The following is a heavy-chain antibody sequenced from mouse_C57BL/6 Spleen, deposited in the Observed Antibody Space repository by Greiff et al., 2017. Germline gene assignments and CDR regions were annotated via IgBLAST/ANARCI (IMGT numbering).Heavy chain of an antibody. V-gene: IGHV7-3*01. CDR1: GFTFTDYY. Sequence: EVKLMESGGGLVQPGGSLSLSCAASGFTFTDYYMSWVRQPPGKALEWLGFIRHKANGYTTEYSASVKGRFTISRDNSQSILYLQMDALRAEDSATYYCARYPHYYGSSYGYFDVWGTGTTVTVSS. D-gene: IGHD1-1*01. CDR3: ARYPHYYGSSYGYFDV. J-gene: IGHJ1*03. CDR2: IRHKANGYTT.